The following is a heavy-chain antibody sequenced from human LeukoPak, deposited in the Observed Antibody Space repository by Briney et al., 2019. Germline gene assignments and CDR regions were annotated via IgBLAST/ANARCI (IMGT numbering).Heavy chain of an antibody. CDR2: ISSSSSTI. V-gene: IGHV3-48*01. J-gene: IGHJ3*02. Sequence: GGSLRLSCAASGFTFSSYSMNWVRQAPGKGLEWVSYISSSSSTIYYADSVKGRFTISRDNAKNSLYLQMNSLRAEDTAVYYCASSPCGGDCYDAFDIWGQGTMVTVSS. CDR1: GFTFSSYS. D-gene: IGHD2-21*02. CDR3: ASSPCGGDCYDAFDI.